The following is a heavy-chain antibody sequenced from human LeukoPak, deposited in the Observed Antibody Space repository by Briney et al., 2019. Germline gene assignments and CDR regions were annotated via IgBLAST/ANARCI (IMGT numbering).Heavy chain of an antibody. CDR1: GYTFTGYY. CDR3: ARDGLEQQNERKVTQQLVINWFDP. V-gene: IGHV1-2*02. CDR2: INPNSGGT. D-gene: IGHD6-13*01. J-gene: IGHJ5*02. Sequence: VASVKVSCKASGYTFTGYYMHWVRQAPGQGLEWMGWINPNSGGTNYAQKFQGRVTMTRDTSISTAYMELSRLRSDDTAVYYCARDGLEQQNERKVTQQLVINWFDPWGQGTLVTVSS.